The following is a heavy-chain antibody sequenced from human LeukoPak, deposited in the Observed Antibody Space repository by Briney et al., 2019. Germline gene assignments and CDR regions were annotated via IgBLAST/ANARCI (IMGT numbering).Heavy chain of an antibody. CDR1: GFSLSTSGVG. J-gene: IGHJ3*02. Sequence: SGPTLVKPTQTLTLTCTFSGFSLSTSGVGVGWIRQPPGKALEWLALIYWNDDKRYSPSLKSRLTITKDTSKNQVVLTMTNMDPVDTATYCCAHRFLEWLSHDAFDIWGQGTMVTVSS. D-gene: IGHD3-3*01. CDR3: AHRFLEWLSHDAFDI. CDR2: IYWNDDK. V-gene: IGHV2-5*01.